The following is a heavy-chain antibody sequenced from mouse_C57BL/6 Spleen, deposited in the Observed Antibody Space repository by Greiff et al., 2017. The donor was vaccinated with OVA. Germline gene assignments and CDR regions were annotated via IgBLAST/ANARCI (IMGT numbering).Heavy chain of an antibody. CDR2: INPGSGGT. D-gene: IGHD1-1*01. V-gene: IGHV1-54*01. Sequence: VQLQQSGAELVRPGTSVKVSCKASGYAFTNYLIEWVKQRPGQGLEWIGVINPGSGGTNYNEKFKGKATLTADKSSSTAYMQLSSLTSEDSAVYFCARHYYYGSSPYAMDYWGQGTSVTVSS. CDR1: GYAFTNYL. J-gene: IGHJ4*01. CDR3: ARHYYYGSSPYAMDY.